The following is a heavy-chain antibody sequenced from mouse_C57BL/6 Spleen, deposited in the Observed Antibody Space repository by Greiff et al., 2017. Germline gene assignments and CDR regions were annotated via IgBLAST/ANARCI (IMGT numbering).Heavy chain of an antibody. J-gene: IGHJ3*01. D-gene: IGHD1-1*01. Sequence: QVQLQQPGAELVKPGASVKLSCKASGYTFTSYWMHWVKQRPGQGLEWIGMIHPNSGSTNYNEKFKSKATLTVDKSSSTAYMQLSSLTSEDSAVYYCASYYYGSSYGDLAYWGQGTLVTVSA. CDR2: IHPNSGST. CDR1: GYTFTSYW. V-gene: IGHV1-64*01. CDR3: ASYYYGSSYGDLAY.